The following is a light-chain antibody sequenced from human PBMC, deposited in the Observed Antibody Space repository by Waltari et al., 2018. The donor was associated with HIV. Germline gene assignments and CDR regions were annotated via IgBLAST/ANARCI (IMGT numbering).Light chain of an antibody. CDR1: QDISNY. CDR3: QQYDNVPPT. J-gene: IGKJ4*01. Sequence: DIQMTQSPSSLFASVGDRVTITCQASQDISNYLNWYQQKPGKAPKLLIFDASNLETGVPSRLSGSGSGTDFTFTISSLQPEDIATYYCQQYDNVPPTFGGGTKVEIK. CDR2: DAS. V-gene: IGKV1-33*01.